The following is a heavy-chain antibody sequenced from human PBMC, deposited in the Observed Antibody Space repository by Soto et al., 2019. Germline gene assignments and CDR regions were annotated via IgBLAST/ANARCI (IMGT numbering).Heavy chain of an antibody. CDR2: IYSGHTT. V-gene: IGHV3-53*01. Sequence: SLRLACVASGVIVKSKQVGWVRKAPGKGLEWVSVIYSGHTTYYADSVEGRFTISRDDSKNTLYLQMNSLRVEDTAVYYCVRGPSDHKLRLVEWPYGDYWGQGALVTVSS. J-gene: IGHJ4*02. CDR1: GVIVKSKQ. CDR3: VRGPSDHKLRLVEWPYGDY. D-gene: IGHD3-3*01.